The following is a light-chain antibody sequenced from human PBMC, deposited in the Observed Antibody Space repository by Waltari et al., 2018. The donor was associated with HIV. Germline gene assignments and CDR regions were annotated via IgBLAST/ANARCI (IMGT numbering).Light chain of an antibody. Sequence: QSVLTQPPSASGTPGQRVTISCSGSSSNIGSNTVNWYQQLPGTAPKLPIYRNNQRPSGVPDRFSGSKSGTSASLVISGLQSEDEADYYCAAWDDSLRGVFGGGTKLTVL. J-gene: IGLJ2*01. CDR2: RNN. CDR3: AAWDDSLRGV. V-gene: IGLV1-44*01. CDR1: SSNIGSNT.